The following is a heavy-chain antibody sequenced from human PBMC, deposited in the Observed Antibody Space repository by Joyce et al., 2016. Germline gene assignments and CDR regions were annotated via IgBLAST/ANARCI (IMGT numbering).Heavy chain of an antibody. J-gene: IGHJ4*02. Sequence: QAQLVESGGGVVQPGRSLRLCCAVSGFTFRSYGRHWVRHAPGKGLEWVEVISNDGKNKNYADSVKGRFTVSRDNSKKILSLQMNSLRPEDTAVYYCAKDRETSAVLDFWGQGTPVTVSS. V-gene: IGHV3-30*18. CDR1: GFTFRSYG. CDR2: ISNDGKNK. CDR3: AKDRETSAVLDF. D-gene: IGHD6-25*01.